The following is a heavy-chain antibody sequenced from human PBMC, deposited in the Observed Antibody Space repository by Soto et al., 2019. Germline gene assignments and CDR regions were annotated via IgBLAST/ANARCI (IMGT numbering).Heavy chain of an antibody. V-gene: IGHV4-59*11. Sequence: SETRSLTCTVSGGSISSHYWSWVRQAPGKGLEWIGHIYYRGSTNYNPSLRSRSTISVDASKSEFSLKLNSVTTADTAVYYCARDGREASGMDVWGQGTKVPVSS. CDR2: IYYRGST. CDR1: GGSISSHY. CDR3: ARDGREASGMDV. J-gene: IGHJ6*02. D-gene: IGHD1-26*01.